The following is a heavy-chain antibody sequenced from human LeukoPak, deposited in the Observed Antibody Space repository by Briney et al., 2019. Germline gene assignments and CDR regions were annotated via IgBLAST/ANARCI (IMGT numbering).Heavy chain of an antibody. CDR1: GGSISNYY. CDR2: ISYSGST. Sequence: SETPSLTCTVSGGSISNYYWSWIRQTPGKGLEWIGYISYSGSTNYNPSLKGRVTISVDTSKNHFSLKLSSVTAADTAVYYCARGYYYYYMDVWGKGTTVTVSS. CDR3: ARGYYYYYMDV. V-gene: IGHV4-59*01. J-gene: IGHJ6*03.